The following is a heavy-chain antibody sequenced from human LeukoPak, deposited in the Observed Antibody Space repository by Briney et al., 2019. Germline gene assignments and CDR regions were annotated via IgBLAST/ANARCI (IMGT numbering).Heavy chain of an antibody. CDR1: GGSCDDYY. Sequence: SETLSLTCAVHGGSCDDYYCSWIRQPPGKGLEWIGEIHPHGIFYYNSSLTSRLTISIDTSKSQFSLRLTSVTAADTAVYYCARIGSFRGVSWDDYWGQGTLVTVSS. D-gene: IGHD3-10*01. V-gene: IGHV4-34*01. J-gene: IGHJ4*02. CDR3: ARIGSFRGVSWDDY. CDR2: IHPHGIF.